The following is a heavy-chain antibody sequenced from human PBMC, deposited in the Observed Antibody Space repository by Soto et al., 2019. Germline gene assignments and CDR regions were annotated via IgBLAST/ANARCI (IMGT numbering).Heavy chain of an antibody. Sequence: QMQLVESGGGVLQPGTSLRLSCAASGFTFSAYTMHWVRQAPGKGLEWVASVSDDETNKYYTDSVKGRFTISRDNSKNTLFLQMNRLRPEDTALYYCAQDGDWDLLDYAFDVWGQGTMVTVAS. CDR1: GFTFSAYT. J-gene: IGHJ3*01. CDR3: AQDGDWDLLDYAFDV. V-gene: IGHV3-30-3*01. D-gene: IGHD1-26*01. CDR2: VSDDETNK.